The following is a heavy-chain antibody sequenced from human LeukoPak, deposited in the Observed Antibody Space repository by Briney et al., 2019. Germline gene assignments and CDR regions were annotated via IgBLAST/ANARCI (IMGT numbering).Heavy chain of an antibody. CDR1: GYSISSGYY. D-gene: IGHD6-19*01. CDR3: ARDPGRIAVAGS. V-gene: IGHV4-38-2*02. J-gene: IGHJ5*02. CDR2: IYHSGST. Sequence: PSETLSLTCAVSGYSISSGYYWGWIRQPPGKGLEWIGSIYHSGSTYYNPSLKSRVTISVDTSKNQFPLKLSSVTAADTAVYYCARDPGRIAVAGSWGQGTLVTVSS.